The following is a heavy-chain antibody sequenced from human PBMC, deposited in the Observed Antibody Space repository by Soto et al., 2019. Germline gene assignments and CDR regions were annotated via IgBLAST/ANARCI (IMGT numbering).Heavy chain of an antibody. CDR3: AKDRYSREGPIWFDP. CDR1: GFTFSSYG. J-gene: IGHJ5*02. D-gene: IGHD6-13*01. V-gene: IGHV3-30*18. CDR2: ISYDGSNK. Sequence: QVQLVESGGGVVQPGRSLRLSCAASGFTFSSYGMHWVRQAPGKGLEWVAVISYDGSNKYYADSVKGRFTISRGNSKNTLYLQMNSLRAEDTAVYYCAKDRYSREGPIWFDPWGQGTLVTVSS.